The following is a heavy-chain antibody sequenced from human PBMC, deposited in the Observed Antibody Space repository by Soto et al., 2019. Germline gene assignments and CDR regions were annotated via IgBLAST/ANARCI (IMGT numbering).Heavy chain of an antibody. CDR2: IIPIFGTA. D-gene: IGHD3-3*02. CDR1: GGTFSSYA. CDR3: ARVSPPGIDY. Sequence: QVQLVQSGAEVKKPGSSVKVSCKASGGTFSSYAISWVRQAPGQGLEWMGGIIPIFGTANYAQKLQGRVTITADESTSAEYMQLSSLRSEDTAGYYCARVSPPGIDYWGQGTLVTVSS. J-gene: IGHJ4*02. V-gene: IGHV1-69*01.